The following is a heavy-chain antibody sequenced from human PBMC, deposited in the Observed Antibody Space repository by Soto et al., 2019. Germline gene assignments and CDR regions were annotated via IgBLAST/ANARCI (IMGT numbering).Heavy chain of an antibody. CDR2: NSGGIDTS. Sequence: EVQLLESGGDLIEPGGSLRLSCAASGFMFNNYAMSWVRQAPGSRLEWVSTNSGGIDTSYHAYSVRGRFSISRDDSKHTLFLQMTNPRVEYTSRYYSANATLNHCRRATCYYLDPLGEGTAVTVSS. CDR3: ANATLNHCRRATCYYLDP. D-gene: IGHD2-2*01. V-gene: IGHV3-23*01. CDR1: GFMFNNYA. J-gene: IGHJ6*03.